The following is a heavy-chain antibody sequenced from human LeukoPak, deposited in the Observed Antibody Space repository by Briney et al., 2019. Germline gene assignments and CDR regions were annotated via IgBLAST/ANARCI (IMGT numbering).Heavy chain of an antibody. CDR2: ADKGGNK. CDR1: GFTFSRYD. V-gene: IGHV3-13*01. CDR3: ARASRYYDSSGYPHDTFDI. J-gene: IGHJ3*02. Sequence: GGTLRLYCAASGFTFSRYDMHWVRQATGKGLEWVSGADKGGNKYYPGFVKGRFIISRENAKNSLYLQMSSLRAGDTAVYYCARASRYYDSSGYPHDTFDIWGQGTLVTVPS. D-gene: IGHD3-22*01.